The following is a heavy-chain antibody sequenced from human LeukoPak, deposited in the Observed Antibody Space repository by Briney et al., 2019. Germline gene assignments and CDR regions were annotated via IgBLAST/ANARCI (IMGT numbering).Heavy chain of an antibody. J-gene: IGHJ6*03. Sequence: ASVKVSCKASGGTFSSYAISWVRQAPGQGLEWMGGIIPIFGTANYAQKFQGRVTITADKSTSTAYMELSSLRSEDTAVYYCARDRPTVTTSYYYYYMDVWGKGTTVTVSS. D-gene: IGHD4-17*01. CDR1: GGTFSSYA. CDR2: IIPIFGTA. CDR3: ARDRPTVTTSYYYYYMDV. V-gene: IGHV1-69*06.